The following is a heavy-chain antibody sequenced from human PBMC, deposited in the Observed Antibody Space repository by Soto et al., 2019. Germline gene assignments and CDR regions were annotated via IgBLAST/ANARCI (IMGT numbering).Heavy chain of an antibody. D-gene: IGHD6-19*01. CDR1: GFTFSSYA. J-gene: IGHJ3*02. CDR2: ISGSGGST. Sequence: GGSLRLSCAASGFTFSSYAMSWVRQAPGKGLEWVSAISGSGGSTYYADSVKGRFTISRDNSKNTLYLQMNSLRAEDTAVYYCAKCKREWLVLHIDAFDIWGQGTMVTVSS. V-gene: IGHV3-23*01. CDR3: AKCKREWLVLHIDAFDI.